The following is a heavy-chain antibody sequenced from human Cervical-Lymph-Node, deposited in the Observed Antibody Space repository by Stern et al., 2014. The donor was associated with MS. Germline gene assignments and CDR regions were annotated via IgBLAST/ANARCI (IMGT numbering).Heavy chain of an antibody. CDR3: ARGGSGYYWYFDY. J-gene: IGHJ4*02. D-gene: IGHD3-3*01. CDR2: TYYNGDT. CDR1: GDSIGTYY. V-gene: IGHV4-59*01. Sequence: VQLEESGPGLVKPSETLSLTCSVSGDSIGTYYWTWIRQPPGKRLEWIGHTYYNGDTNYNPSLRSRVTMSVDTSKNQFSLRLNSLTAADTAVYFCARGGSGYYWYFDYWGPGTPVTVSS.